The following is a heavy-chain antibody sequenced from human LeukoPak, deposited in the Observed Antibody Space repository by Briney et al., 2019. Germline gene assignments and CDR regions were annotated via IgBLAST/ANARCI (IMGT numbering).Heavy chain of an antibody. J-gene: IGHJ4*02. CDR2: INPNSGGT. CDR3: ARDKPRDSSGYLGY. Sequence: GASVKVSCKASGYTFTGYYIHWVRQAPGQGLEWMGWINPNSGGTNYAQKFQGRVTMTRDTSISTAYMELSRLRSDDTAVYYCARDKPRDSSGYLGYWGQGTLVTVSS. D-gene: IGHD3-22*01. V-gene: IGHV1-2*02. CDR1: GYTFTGYY.